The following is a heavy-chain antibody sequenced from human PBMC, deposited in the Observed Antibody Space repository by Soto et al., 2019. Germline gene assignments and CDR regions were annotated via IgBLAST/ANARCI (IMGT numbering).Heavy chain of an antibody. J-gene: IGHJ6*02. V-gene: IGHV1-69*13. D-gene: IGHD3-10*01. CDR1: GGTFGSYA. CDR3: ARVLLWFGEKQNYYGMDV. Sequence: SVKVSCKASGGTFGSYAISWVRQAPGQGLEWMGGIIPIFGTANYAQKFQGRVTITADESTSTAYMELSSLRSEDTAVYYCARVLLWFGEKQNYYGMDVWGQGTTVTVSS. CDR2: IIPIFGTA.